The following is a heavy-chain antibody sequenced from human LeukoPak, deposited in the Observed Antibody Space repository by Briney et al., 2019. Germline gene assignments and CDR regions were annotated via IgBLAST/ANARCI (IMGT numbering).Heavy chain of an antibody. J-gene: IGHJ4*02. D-gene: IGHD6-13*01. V-gene: IGHV1-18*01. Sequence: ASVKVSCKASGYTFTSYGISWVRQAPGQGLEWMGWISAYNGNTNYAQKLQGRVTMTTDTSTSTAYMELSRLRSDDTAVYYCAREIVNIAAAEDWGQGTLVTVSS. CDR3: AREIVNIAAAED. CDR2: ISAYNGNT. CDR1: GYTFTSYG.